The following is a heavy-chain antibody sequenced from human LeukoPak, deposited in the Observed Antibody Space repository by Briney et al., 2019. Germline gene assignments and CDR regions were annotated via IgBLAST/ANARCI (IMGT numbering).Heavy chain of an antibody. Sequence: PSETLPLTCVVYGGSFTGYYWSWIRQPPGKGLEWIGEINHSGRTNYNPSLKSRVTISVDRSKNQFSLNLTSVTAADTAVYYCANLAGTVQHSWGQGTLVTVSS. CDR3: ANLAGTVQHS. D-gene: IGHD6-13*01. V-gene: IGHV4-34*01. J-gene: IGHJ4*02. CDR1: GGSFTGYY. CDR2: INHSGRT.